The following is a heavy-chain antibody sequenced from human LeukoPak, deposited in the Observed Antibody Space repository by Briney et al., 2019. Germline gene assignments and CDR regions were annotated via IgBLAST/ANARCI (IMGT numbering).Heavy chain of an antibody. CDR1: GGSITSYF. CDR2: IYNSGNP. V-gene: IGHV4-4*08. CDR3: ARDSSSWYGDFDY. Sequence: SETLSLTCTVSGGSITSYFWSWIRQPPGKGLEWIGYIYNSGNPNYNPSLKSRVTISADTSKNQFSLKLSSVTAADTAVYYCARDSSSWYGDFDYWGQGTLVTVSS. D-gene: IGHD6-13*01. J-gene: IGHJ4*02.